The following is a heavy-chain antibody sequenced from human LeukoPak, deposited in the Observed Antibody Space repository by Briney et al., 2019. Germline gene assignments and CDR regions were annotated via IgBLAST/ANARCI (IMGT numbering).Heavy chain of an antibody. J-gene: IGHJ4*02. V-gene: IGHV3-30-3*01. CDR3: ARELASYDSSGYMDY. CDR1: GFSFSSHA. D-gene: IGHD3-22*01. Sequence: GGSLRLSCAASGFSFSSHAMHWVRQAPGKGLEWVAAISYDGSNKYYADSVKGRFTISRDNSKNTLYLQMNSLRAEDTAVYYCARELASYDSSGYMDYWGQGTLVTVSS. CDR2: ISYDGSNK.